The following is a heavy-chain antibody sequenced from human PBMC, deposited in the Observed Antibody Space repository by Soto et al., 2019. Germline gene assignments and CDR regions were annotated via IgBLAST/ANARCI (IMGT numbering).Heavy chain of an antibody. Sequence: KPGGSLRLSCAASGFTFSSYSMNWVRQAPGKGLEWVSSISSSSSYIYYADSVKGRFTISRDNAKNSLYLQMNSLRAEDTAVYYCAREGDPLSTVNSNWFDPWGQGTLVTVSS. V-gene: IGHV3-21*01. J-gene: IGHJ5*02. CDR1: GFTFSSYS. CDR3: AREGDPLSTVNSNWFDP. D-gene: IGHD4-17*01. CDR2: ISSSSSYI.